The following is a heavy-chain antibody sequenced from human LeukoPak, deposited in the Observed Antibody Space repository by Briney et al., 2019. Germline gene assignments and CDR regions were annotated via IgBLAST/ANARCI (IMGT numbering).Heavy chain of an antibody. V-gene: IGHV4-59*08. D-gene: IGHD1-26*01. J-gene: IGHJ4*02. CDR2: ISYSGST. CDR1: GGSLSSYY. Sequence: KPSETLSLTCTVSGGSLSSYYWNWIRQSPGKGLEWIGYISYSGSTNNNPSLKSRVTISVDTSKNQFSLKLNSVTAADTAMYYCARLRSGSYHSFDYWGQGTLVTVSS. CDR3: ARLRSGSYHSFDY.